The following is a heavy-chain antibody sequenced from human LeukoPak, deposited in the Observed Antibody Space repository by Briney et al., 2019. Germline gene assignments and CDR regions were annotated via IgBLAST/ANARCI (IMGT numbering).Heavy chain of an antibody. J-gene: IGHJ4*02. CDR3: ARTRSSWYRGGFDY. D-gene: IGHD6-13*01. V-gene: IGHV4-34*01. CDR1: GRSFSGYN. Sequence: SETLSLTCAVYGRSFSGYNWSWIRQPPGKGLEWIGEINHSGSTNYNPSLKSRVTKLVDTSKNQFSLKLRSVTAADTAVYFCARTRSSWYRGGFDYWGQGTLVTVSS. CDR2: INHSGST.